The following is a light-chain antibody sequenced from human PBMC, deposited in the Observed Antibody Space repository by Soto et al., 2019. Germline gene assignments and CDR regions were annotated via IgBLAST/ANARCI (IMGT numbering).Light chain of an antibody. CDR2: EAS. Sequence: EIVMTQSPATLSVSPGERATLSCRASQTISTNLAWYQQKPGQPPRLLIFEASNRATGIPARFSGSGSGTDFTLTISSLEPEDFAIYYCQQRANWPITSGQRTRLE. J-gene: IGKJ5*01. CDR1: QTISTN. CDR3: QQRANWPIT. V-gene: IGKV3-11*01.